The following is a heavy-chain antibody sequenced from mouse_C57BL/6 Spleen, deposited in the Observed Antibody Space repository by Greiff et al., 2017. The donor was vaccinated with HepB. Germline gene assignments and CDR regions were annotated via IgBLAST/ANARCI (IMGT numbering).Heavy chain of an antibody. J-gene: IGHJ2*01. CDR3: ARGITTVVPYFYY. D-gene: IGHD1-1*01. CDR2: IYPGDGDT. CDR1: GYAFSSSW. V-gene: IGHV1-82*01. Sequence: QVQLKESGPELVKPGASVKISCKASGYAFSSSWMNWVKQRPGKGLEWIGRIYPGDGDTNYNGKFKGKATLTADKSSSTAYMQLSSLTSEDSAVYFCARGITTVVPYFYYWGQGTTLTVSS.